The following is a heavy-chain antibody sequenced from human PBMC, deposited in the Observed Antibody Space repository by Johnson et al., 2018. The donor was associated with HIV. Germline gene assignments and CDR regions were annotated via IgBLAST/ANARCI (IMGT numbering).Heavy chain of an antibody. D-gene: IGHD5-18*01. V-gene: IGHV3-33*03. CDR3: VRSIQLWLPGAFDI. Sequence: QVQLVESGGGVVQPGRSLRLSCAASGFTFSSYGMHWVRQAPGKGLEWVAVIWYDGSNKYYADSVRGRFTLSRDNAKNSLYLQLNSLRAEDTAVYYCVRSIQLWLPGAFDIWDQGTVVTVSS. CDR1: GFTFSSYG. CDR2: IWYDGSNK. J-gene: IGHJ3*02.